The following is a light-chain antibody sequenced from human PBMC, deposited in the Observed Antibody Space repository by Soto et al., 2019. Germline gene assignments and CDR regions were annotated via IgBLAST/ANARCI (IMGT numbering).Light chain of an antibody. Sequence: DIQMTQSPSSLSASVGDRFTITCRASQTISSWLAWYQQKPGKAPKVLIYDASDLQSGVPSRFSGSGSGTEFTLTIGGLQPDDFATYYCQQFNSYPITFGQGTRLEIK. V-gene: IGKV1-5*01. CDR3: QQFNSYPIT. CDR1: QTISSW. CDR2: DAS. J-gene: IGKJ5*01.